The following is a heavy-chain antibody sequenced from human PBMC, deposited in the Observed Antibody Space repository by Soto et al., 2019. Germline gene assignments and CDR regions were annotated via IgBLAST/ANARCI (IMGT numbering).Heavy chain of an antibody. CDR3: ARGPQWELRGYYFDY. V-gene: IGHV4-34*01. CDR2: INHSGGT. CDR1: GGSFSGYY. J-gene: IGHJ4*02. D-gene: IGHD1-26*01. Sequence: PSETLSLTCAVYGGSFSGYYWSWIRQPPGKGLEWIGEINHSGGTNYNPSLKSRVTISVDTSKNQFSLKLSSVTAADTAVYYCARGPQWELRGYYFDYWGQGTLVTVSS.